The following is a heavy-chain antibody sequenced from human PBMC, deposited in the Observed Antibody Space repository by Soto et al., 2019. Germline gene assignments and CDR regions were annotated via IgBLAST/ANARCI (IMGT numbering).Heavy chain of an antibody. J-gene: IGHJ3*02. CDR1: GFTFSSYS. Sequence: PGGSLRLSCAASGFTFSSYSMNWVRQAPGKGLEWVSSISSSSSYIYYADSVKGRFTISRDSAKNSLYLQMNSLRAENTSVYYCPRDRGGPGITIIVVVPDSFDSRRRGTMFTISS. CDR2: ISSSSSYI. D-gene: IGHD3-22*01. V-gene: IGHV3-21*03. CDR3: PRDRGGPGITIIVVVPDSFDS.